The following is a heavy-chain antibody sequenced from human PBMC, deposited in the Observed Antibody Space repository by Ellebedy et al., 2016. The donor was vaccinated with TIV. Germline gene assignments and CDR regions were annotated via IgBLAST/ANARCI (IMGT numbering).Heavy chain of an antibody. J-gene: IGHJ4*02. CDR3: ARDSYTSGWYYFDY. V-gene: IGHV4-4*07. D-gene: IGHD6-19*01. Sequence: MPSETLSLTCTVSGGSISSHYWSWIRQPAGKGLEWIGRVYDSGITNYNPSLKSRVTMSVDMSKNQFPLSLSSVTAADTAVYYCARDSYTSGWYYFDYWGQGTLVTVSS. CDR1: GGSISSHY. CDR2: VYDSGIT.